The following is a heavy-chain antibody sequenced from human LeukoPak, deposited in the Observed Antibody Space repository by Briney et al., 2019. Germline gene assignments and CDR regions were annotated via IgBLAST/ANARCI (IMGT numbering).Heavy chain of an antibody. V-gene: IGHV4-59*08. CDR2: IYYSGST. D-gene: IGHD3-3*01. J-gene: IGHJ6*03. Sequence: SETLSLTCTVSGGSISSYYWSWIRQPPGKGLEWIGYIYYSGSTNYNPSLKSRVTISVDTSKNQFSLKLSSVTAADTAVYYCASNRGYYDFWSGSYYYYYMDVWGQGTLVTVSS. CDR1: GGSISSYY. CDR3: ASNRGYYDFWSGSYYYYYMDV.